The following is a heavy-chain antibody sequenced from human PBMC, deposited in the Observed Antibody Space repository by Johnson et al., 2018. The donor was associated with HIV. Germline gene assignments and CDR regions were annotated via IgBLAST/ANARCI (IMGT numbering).Heavy chain of an antibody. CDR2: IRYDGSNK. D-gene: IGHD4-17*01. Sequence: QVQLVESGGGVVQPGGSLRLSCAASGFTLRSYGMHWVRQAPGKGLEWVTFIRYDGSNKYYADSVKGRFTVSRDNSKNTLYLQINSLRAEDTAIYYCARVTSPVTTARYGAFDIWGQGTMVTVSS. CDR3: ARVTSPVTTARYGAFDI. J-gene: IGHJ3*02. V-gene: IGHV3-30*02. CDR1: GFTLRSYG.